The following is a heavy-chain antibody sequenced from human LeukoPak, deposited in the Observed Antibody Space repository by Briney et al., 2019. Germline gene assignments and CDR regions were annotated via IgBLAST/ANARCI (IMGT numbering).Heavy chain of an antibody. CDR3: ERLTLTGVAGRGWFDA. CDR1: GDSISDSGWS. CDR2: RPFDENVADNEVP. V-gene: IGHV4-39*01. D-gene: IGHD3-3*01. J-gene: IGHJ5*02. Sequence: SETLSLTCQVSGDSISDSGWSWGWVRQFPGKGLEWIGTRPFDENVADNEVPTYNPSLKRRGIISAEKSKNQLSLKVNSVTAADTASYYCERLTLTGVAGRGWFDAWGQGILVIVFS.